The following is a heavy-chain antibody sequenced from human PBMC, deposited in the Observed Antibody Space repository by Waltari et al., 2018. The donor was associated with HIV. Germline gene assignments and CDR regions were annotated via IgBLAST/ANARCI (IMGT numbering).Heavy chain of an antibody. D-gene: IGHD3-3*01. V-gene: IGHV4-34*01. J-gene: IGHJ4*02. CDR1: GGSFSNYN. CDR2: VNHSAHT. Sequence: LLKPSETLSLTCAVYGGSFSNYNWIWVRQPPGKGLEWIGEVNHSAHTNYNPSLESRVTISVDTSKNQFFLKLNSVTAADTAVYYCARGLSGSTFRKNFEIFDFWGQGTQVTVSS. CDR3: ARGLSGSTFRKNFEIFDF.